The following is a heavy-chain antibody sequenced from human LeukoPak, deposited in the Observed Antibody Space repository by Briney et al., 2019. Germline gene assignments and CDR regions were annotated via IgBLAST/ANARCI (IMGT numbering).Heavy chain of an antibody. CDR3: ARNYYDSSGYSDY. Sequence: HGESLKISCKGSGYSITSYCIGWVRQIPGKGLEWMGIIYPGDSDTRYSPSFQGQVTISADKSISTAYLQWSSLKASDTAMYYCARNYYDSSGYSDYWGQGTLVTVSS. CDR2: IYPGDSDT. V-gene: IGHV5-51*01. D-gene: IGHD3-22*01. CDR1: GYSITSYC. J-gene: IGHJ4*02.